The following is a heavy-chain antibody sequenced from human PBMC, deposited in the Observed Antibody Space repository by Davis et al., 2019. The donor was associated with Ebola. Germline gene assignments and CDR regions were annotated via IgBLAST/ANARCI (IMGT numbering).Heavy chain of an antibody. Sequence: GESLKISCAASGFTFSSYWMSWVRQAPGKGLEWVANIKQDGSEKYYVDSVKGRFTISRDNAKNSLYLQMNSLRAEDTAVYYCAKVRSYDAFDIWGQGTMVTVSS. J-gene: IGHJ3*02. CDR3: AKVRSYDAFDI. CDR2: IKQDGSEK. V-gene: IGHV3-7*03. CDR1: GFTFSSYW.